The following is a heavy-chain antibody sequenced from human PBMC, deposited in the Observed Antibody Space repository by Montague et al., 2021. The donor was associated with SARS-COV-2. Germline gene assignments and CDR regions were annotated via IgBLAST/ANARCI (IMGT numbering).Heavy chain of an antibody. CDR1: GVSITSYY. CDR3: VRDGGNWYYFDY. Sequence: SETLSLTCSISGVSITSYYWSWVRQPAGMGLEWIGHIYASGSTNYSPSLKSRVRLSIDNPKNQFSLKLESLTAADTAVYYCVRDGGNWYYFDYWGQGALVTVSS. J-gene: IGHJ4*02. CDR2: IYASGST. V-gene: IGHV4-4*07. D-gene: IGHD3-16*01.